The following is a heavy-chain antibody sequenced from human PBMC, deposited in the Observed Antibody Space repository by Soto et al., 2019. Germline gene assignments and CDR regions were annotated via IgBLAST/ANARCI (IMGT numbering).Heavy chain of an antibody. Sequence: SETLSLTCAVYGGSFSGYYWSWIRQPPGKGLEWIGEINHSGSTNYNPSLKSRVTISVDTSKNQFSLKLSSVTAADTAVYYCARRTRYQLNYYYYYGMDVWGQGTTVTVS. CDR3: ARRTRYQLNYYYYYGMDV. CDR1: GGSFSGYY. V-gene: IGHV4-34*01. J-gene: IGHJ6*02. D-gene: IGHD2-2*01. CDR2: INHSGST.